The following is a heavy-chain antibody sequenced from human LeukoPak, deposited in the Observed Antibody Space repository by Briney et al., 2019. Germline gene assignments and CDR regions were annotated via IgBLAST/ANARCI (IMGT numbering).Heavy chain of an antibody. CDR1: GGTFSSYA. CDR3: ARDPSFHGSIAAAGTGYFDY. Sequence: ASVKVSCKASGGTFSSYAISWVRQAPGQGLEWMGGIIPIFGTANYAQKFQGGVTITADESTSTAYMELSSLRSEDTAVYYCARDPSFHGSIAAAGTGYFDYWGQGTLVTVSS. J-gene: IGHJ4*02. CDR2: IIPIFGTA. V-gene: IGHV1-69*13. D-gene: IGHD6-13*01.